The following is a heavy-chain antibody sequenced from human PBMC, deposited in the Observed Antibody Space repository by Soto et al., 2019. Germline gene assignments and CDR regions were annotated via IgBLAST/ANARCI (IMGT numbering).Heavy chain of an antibody. CDR3: ARRGNWGSDEFDY. Sequence: SETLSLTCTVSGGSISSSSYYWSWIRQPPGKGLEWIGYIYYSGSTSYNPSLKSRVTISVDTSKNQFSLKLSSVTAADTAVYYCARRGNWGSDEFDYWGQGTLVTVSS. CDR1: GGSISSSSYY. V-gene: IGHV4-61*05. CDR2: IYYSGST. J-gene: IGHJ4*02. D-gene: IGHD7-27*01.